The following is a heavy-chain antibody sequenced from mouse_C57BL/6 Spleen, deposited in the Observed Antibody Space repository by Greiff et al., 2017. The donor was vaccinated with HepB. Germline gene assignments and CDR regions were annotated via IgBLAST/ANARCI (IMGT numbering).Heavy chain of an antibody. CDR3: ARAGGNYGNYEGYFDV. J-gene: IGHJ1*03. D-gene: IGHD2-1*01. CDR1: GFTFSSYA. CDR2: ISDGGSYT. Sequence: EVQWVESGGGLVKPGGSLKLSCAASGFTFSSYAMSWVRQTPEKRLEWVATISDGGSYTYYPDNVKGRFTISRDNAKNNLYLQMSHLKSEDTAMYYCARAGGNYGNYEGYFDVWGTGTTVTVSS. V-gene: IGHV5-4*01.